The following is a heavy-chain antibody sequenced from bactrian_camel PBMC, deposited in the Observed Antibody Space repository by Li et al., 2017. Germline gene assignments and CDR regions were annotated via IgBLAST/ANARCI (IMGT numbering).Heavy chain of an antibody. CDR1: GYTFSDND. J-gene: IGHJ6*01. CDR2: IDKDGGRT. CDR3: VRDLGTTGWYFDN. D-gene: IGHD5*01. Sequence: VQLVESGGGLVQPGGSLRLSCADSGYTFSDNDMSWVRQAPGKGLEWVSTIDKDGGRTYYADSVKGRFTISQDNDKTMVYLQMNSVKPEDTAVYYCVRDLGTTGWYFDNWGQGTQVTVS. V-gene: IGHV3S40*01.